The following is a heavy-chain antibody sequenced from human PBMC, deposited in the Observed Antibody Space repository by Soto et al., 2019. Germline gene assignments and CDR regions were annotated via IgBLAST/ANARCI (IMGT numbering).Heavy chain of an antibody. CDR3: ARTEYNWNYIDY. CDR1: GGSISSYY. Sequence: SGTLSLTFTVSGGSISSYYWSWIRQPPGKGLEWIGYIYYSGSTNYNPSLKSRVTISVDTSKNQFSLKLSSVTAADTAVYYCARTEYNWNYIDYWGQGTLVTVS. D-gene: IGHD1-20*01. J-gene: IGHJ4*02. V-gene: IGHV4-59*01. CDR2: IYYSGST.